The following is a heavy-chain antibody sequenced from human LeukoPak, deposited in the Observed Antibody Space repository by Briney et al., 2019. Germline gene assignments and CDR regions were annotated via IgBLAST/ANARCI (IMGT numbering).Heavy chain of an antibody. V-gene: IGHV3-30-3*01. D-gene: IGHD6-13*01. CDR3: ARVGGSNWHPLDY. CDR2: ISYDGSSP. CDR1: GFTLSSHA. J-gene: IGHJ4*02. Sequence: GGSLRLSCAASGFTLSSHAMHWVRQAPGEGLEWVAAISYDGSSPHYGDSVKGRFIISRDNSKSALYLQMNSLRVEDTGIYYCARVGGSNWHPLDYWGQGTLVTVSS.